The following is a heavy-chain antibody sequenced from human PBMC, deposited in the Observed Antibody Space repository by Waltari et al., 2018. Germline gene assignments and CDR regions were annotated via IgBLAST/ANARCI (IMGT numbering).Heavy chain of an antibody. V-gene: IGHV4-38-2*02. CDR3: VRDWRAGYFGPVRDTSFDH. D-gene: IGHD3-22*01. CDR1: GYSISSDYY. J-gene: IGHJ4*02. Sequence: QFQLQESGPGLVKPSETLSLTCRVSGYSISSDYYWGWMRQPQGKGLEWIGSIFQSGNTSYNPSLKSRVTISVDTSKNQLSLKLHSVTAADTAVYYCVRDWRAGYFGPVRDTSFDHWGQGTLVTVSS. CDR2: IFQSGNT.